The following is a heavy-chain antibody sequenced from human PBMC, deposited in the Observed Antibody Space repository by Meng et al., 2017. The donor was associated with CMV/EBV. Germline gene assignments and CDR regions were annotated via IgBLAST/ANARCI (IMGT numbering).Heavy chain of an antibody. V-gene: IGHV4-4*02. J-gene: IGHJ6*02. D-gene: IGHD2-2*01. CDR2: IYHSGST. Sequence: SETLSLTCAVSGGSISSSNWWSWVRQPPGKGLEWLGVIYHSGSTNYNPSLKSRVTISVDKSKNQFSLKLSSVTAADTAVYYCARSLYCSSTSCYLEGMDVWGQGTTVTVSS. CDR1: GGSISSSNW. CDR3: ARSLYCSSTSCYLEGMDV.